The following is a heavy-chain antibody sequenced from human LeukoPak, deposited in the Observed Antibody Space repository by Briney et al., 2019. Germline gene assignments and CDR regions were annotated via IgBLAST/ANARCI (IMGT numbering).Heavy chain of an antibody. V-gene: IGHV3-30-3*01. CDR2: ISYDGSNK. Sequence: GGSLRLSCAASGFTFSSYAMPWVRQAPGKGLEWVAVISYDGSNKYYADSVKGRFTISRDNSKNTLYLQMNSLRAEDTAVYYCAREGPSMTTADYWGQGTLVTVSS. CDR1: GFTFSSYA. D-gene: IGHD4-17*01. CDR3: AREGPSMTTADY. J-gene: IGHJ4*02.